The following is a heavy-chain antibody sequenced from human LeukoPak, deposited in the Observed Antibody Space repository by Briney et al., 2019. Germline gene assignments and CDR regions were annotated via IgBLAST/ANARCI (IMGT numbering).Heavy chain of an antibody. J-gene: IGHJ4*02. CDR2: IYYSGST. Sequence: SETLSLTCTVSGGSVTSSNYYWGWIRQPPGKGLEWIGSIYYSGSTYYNPSLKSRVTISVDTANNQFSLILNSVTAADTAVYYCATVVVNWNYLNFWGRGVLVTVSS. D-gene: IGHD1-7*01. V-gene: IGHV4-39*07. CDR1: GGSVTSSNYY. CDR3: ATVVVNWNYLNF.